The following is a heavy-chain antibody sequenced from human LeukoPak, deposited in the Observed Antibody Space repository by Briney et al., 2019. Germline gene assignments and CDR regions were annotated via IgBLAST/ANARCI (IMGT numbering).Heavy chain of an antibody. Sequence: SETLSLTCAVSGGSINSGGYSWSWIRPPPGKGLEWVAYIYYSVRPYYNPSLNSRVTPSVDTSKNQFSLRLSSVTAADTAMYYCDRVDGTGTYDVWFDLWGQGTLVTVSS. CDR3: DRVDGTGTYDVWFDL. J-gene: IGHJ5*02. V-gene: IGHV4-30-2*01. CDR2: IYYSVRP. D-gene: IGHD3-10*01. CDR1: GGSINSGGYS.